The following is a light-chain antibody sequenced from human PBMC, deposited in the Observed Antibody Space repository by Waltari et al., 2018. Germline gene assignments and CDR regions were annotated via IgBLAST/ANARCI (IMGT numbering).Light chain of an antibody. CDR2: VAS. CDR3: QQSYDNPLT. CDR1: ESISKY. V-gene: IGKV1-39*01. J-gene: IGKJ2*01. Sequence: DIQLTQSPSSLSAYLGYTVSITCRASESISKYLNWYRQQPGKAPKLLIYVASHLESGAPSRFSGSGSGTDFTLTIRDLQPEDFATYFCQQSYDNPLTFGQGTKLEI.